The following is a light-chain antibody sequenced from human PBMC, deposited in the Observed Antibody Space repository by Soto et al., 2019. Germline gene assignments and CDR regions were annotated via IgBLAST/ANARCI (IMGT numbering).Light chain of an antibody. CDR2: RNN. CDR1: SSNIGSNY. V-gene: IGLV1-47*01. CDR3: AAWDDSLSVL. Sequence: QAVVTQPPSASGTPGQRGTISCSGSSSNIGSNYVYWYQQLPGTAPKLLIYRNNQRPSGVPDRFSGSKSGTSASLAISGLRSEDEADYYCAAWDDSLSVLFGGGTKLTVL. J-gene: IGLJ2*01.